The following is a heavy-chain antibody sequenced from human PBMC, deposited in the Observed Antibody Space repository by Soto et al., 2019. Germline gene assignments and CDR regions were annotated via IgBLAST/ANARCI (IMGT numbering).Heavy chain of an antibody. CDR1: GFTFSNHV. J-gene: IGHJ4*02. D-gene: IGHD3-16*01. V-gene: IGHV3-23*01. CDR3: GNGLENHYNYDY. CDR2: INSRGDNT. Sequence: PGGSLRLSCAASGFTFSNHVMSWVRQAPGKAPEWVSSINSRGDNTYYAGSVRGRFTISRDNSKSTLYLQMNSLRAEDTAVYYCGNGLENHYNYDYGGRGALVTVSS.